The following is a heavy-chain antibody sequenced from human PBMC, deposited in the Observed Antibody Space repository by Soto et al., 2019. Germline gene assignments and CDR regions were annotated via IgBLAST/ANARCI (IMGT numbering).Heavy chain of an antibody. CDR2: MNPNSGNT. J-gene: IGHJ6*02. CDR1: GYTFTSYD. V-gene: IGHV1-8*01. Sequence: QVQLVQSGAEVKKPGASVKVSCKASGYTFTSYDVNWVRQATGQGLEWMGWMNPNSGNTAYAQKFQGRVTMTRNTSISTAYMELSSLRSEVTAVYYFARDRETYGMDVWGQGTTVTVSS. CDR3: ARDRETYGMDV.